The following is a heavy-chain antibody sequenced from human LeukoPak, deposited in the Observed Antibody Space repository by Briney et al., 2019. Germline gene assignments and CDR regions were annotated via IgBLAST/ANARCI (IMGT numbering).Heavy chain of an antibody. V-gene: IGHV3-23*01. D-gene: IGHD3-3*01. Sequence: GGALRLSCAASGFTFSSCAMSWVRQAPGKGLEWVSAISGSGGSTYYADSVKGRSTLSRDNSKNTLYLQMHSLRAEDTAVYYCAKSRRFLEWYQFDPWGQGTLVTVSS. CDR1: GFTFSSCA. CDR2: ISGSGGST. CDR3: AKSRRFLEWYQFDP. J-gene: IGHJ5*02.